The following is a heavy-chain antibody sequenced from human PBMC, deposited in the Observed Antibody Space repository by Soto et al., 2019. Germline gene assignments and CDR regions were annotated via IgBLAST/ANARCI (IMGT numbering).Heavy chain of an antibody. V-gene: IGHV3-30-3*01. Sequence: GGSLRLSCAASGFTFSSYAMHWVRQAPGKGLEWVAVISYDGSNKYYADSVKGRFTISRDNSKNTLYLQMNSLRAEDTAVYYCAKDHGITMMDQSGLGKSYYFDYWGQGTLVTVSS. CDR2: ISYDGSNK. J-gene: IGHJ4*02. D-gene: IGHD3-22*01. CDR3: AKDHGITMMDQSGLGKSYYFDY. CDR1: GFTFSSYA.